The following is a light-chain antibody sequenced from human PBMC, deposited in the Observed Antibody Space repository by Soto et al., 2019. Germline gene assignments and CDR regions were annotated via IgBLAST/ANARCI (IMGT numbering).Light chain of an antibody. V-gene: IGLV2-11*01. Sequence: LTQPRSVSASPGESVTISCTGTSSDVGSYNFVSWYQQHPGKAPRLLIYAVRKRPAVVPDRFSGSKSGNTASLTLSGLQVEDEAAYYCCSYAGSSTCDVFGTGTKVPVL. J-gene: IGLJ1*01. CDR3: CSYAGSSTCDV. CDR1: SSDVGSYNF. CDR2: AVR.